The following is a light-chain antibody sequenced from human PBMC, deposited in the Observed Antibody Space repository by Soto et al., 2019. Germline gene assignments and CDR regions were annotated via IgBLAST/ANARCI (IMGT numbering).Light chain of an antibody. V-gene: IGKV1-9*01. CDR2: AAS. J-gene: IGKJ1*01. CDR1: QDISSH. CDR3: LQYQSYWT. Sequence: DIQLTQSPSFLSASVGDRVTITCRASQDISSHLVWFQQEPGKAPKLLIYAASTLQSGVPSRFTGVGAGTEFTLTISSLQPDDLATYYCLQYQSYWTFGQGTKVEVK.